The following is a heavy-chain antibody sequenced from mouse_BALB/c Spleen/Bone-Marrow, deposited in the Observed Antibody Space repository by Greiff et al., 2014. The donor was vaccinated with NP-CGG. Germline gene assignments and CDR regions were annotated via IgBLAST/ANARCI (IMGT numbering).Heavy chain of an antibody. Sequence: QVQLQQSGPELVKPGASVRISCKASGYTFTSYYIHWVKQRPGQGLEWIGWIYPGNVNTKYNEKFKGKATLTADKSSSTAYMQLSSLTSEDSAVYFCARGGWLRDAMDYWGQGTLVTVSS. CDR3: ARGGWLRDAMDY. J-gene: IGHJ4*01. D-gene: IGHD2-2*01. CDR2: IYPGNVNT. CDR1: GYTFTSYY. V-gene: IGHV1S56*01.